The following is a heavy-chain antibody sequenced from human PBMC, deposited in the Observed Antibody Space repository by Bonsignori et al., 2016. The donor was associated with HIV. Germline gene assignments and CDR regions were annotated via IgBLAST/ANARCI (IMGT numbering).Heavy chain of an antibody. Sequence: WIRQPPGKGLEWIGYIYYSGSTNYNPSLKSRVTISVDTSKNQFSLKLSSVTAADTAVYYCARKEQWLAFDYWGQGTLVTVSS. CDR3: ARKEQWLAFDY. CDR2: IYYSGST. D-gene: IGHD6-19*01. J-gene: IGHJ4*02. V-gene: IGHV4-59*01.